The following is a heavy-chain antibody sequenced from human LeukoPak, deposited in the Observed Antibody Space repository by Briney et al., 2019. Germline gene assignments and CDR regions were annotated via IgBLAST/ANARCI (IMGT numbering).Heavy chain of an antibody. CDR3: AREGGVGPLDY. CDR2: IWYDGSNK. V-gene: IGHV3-33*01. CDR1: GFTFSSYG. D-gene: IGHD3-10*01. Sequence: GVALRLSCAASGFTFSSYGMHWVRQAPGKGLEWVAVIWYDGSNKYYADSVKGRFTISRDNSKNTLYVQMNSLRAEDTAVYYCAREGGVGPLDYWGQGTLVTVSS. J-gene: IGHJ4*02.